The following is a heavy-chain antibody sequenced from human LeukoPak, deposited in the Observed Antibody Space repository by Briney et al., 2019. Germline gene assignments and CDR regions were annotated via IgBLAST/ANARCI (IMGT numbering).Heavy chain of an antibody. CDR1: GGTFSSYA. Sequence: AASVKVSCKASGGTFSSYAISWVRQAPGQGLEWMGWINGNSGATNYAQKFQDRVLMTRDTSINTVYMELSSLRTDDTATYYCARDFSWGPDCWGQGTLVTVSS. CDR2: INGNSGAT. D-gene: IGHD7-27*01. CDR3: ARDFSWGPDC. J-gene: IGHJ4*02. V-gene: IGHV1-2*02.